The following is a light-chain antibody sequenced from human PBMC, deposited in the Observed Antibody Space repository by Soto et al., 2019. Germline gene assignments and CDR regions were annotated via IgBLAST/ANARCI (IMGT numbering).Light chain of an antibody. CDR2: EVT. Sequence: VLTQPPSASGSPGQSVTISCTGTSSDVGGYNYVSWYQQHPGKAPKLMICEVTKRPSGVPDRFSGSKSGNTASLTVSGLQAEDEADYYCSSYAGNNHFVFGTGTKVTVL. CDR1: SSDVGGYNY. CDR3: SSYAGNNHFV. V-gene: IGLV2-8*01. J-gene: IGLJ1*01.